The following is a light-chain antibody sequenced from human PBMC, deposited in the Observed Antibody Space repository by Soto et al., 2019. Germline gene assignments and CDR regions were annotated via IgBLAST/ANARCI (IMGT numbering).Light chain of an antibody. Sequence: DFVMTQSPDSLAVSLGERATINCKSSQSVLCGSNNKNCLAWYQQKPGQPPKLLIYWASTRESGVPDRFSGSGSGTDFTLTISSLQAEDVAVYYCQQYYSPPLTFGGGTKVEIK. J-gene: IGKJ4*01. CDR1: QSVLCGSNNKNC. CDR2: WAS. CDR3: QQYYSPPLT. V-gene: IGKV4-1*01.